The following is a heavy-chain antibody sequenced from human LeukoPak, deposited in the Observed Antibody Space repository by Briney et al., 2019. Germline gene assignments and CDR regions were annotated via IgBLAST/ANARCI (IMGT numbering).Heavy chain of an antibody. CDR2: ISSSGSTI. Sequence: SGGSLRLSCVASGFTFSSYEMNWVRQAPGKGREWVSYISSSGSTIYYADSVKDRFTISRDNAKNSLYLQMNSLRAEDTAVYYCARASDPWLQLTWGQGTLVTVSS. V-gene: IGHV3-48*03. J-gene: IGHJ5*02. CDR1: GFTFSSYE. D-gene: IGHD5-24*01. CDR3: ARASDPWLQLT.